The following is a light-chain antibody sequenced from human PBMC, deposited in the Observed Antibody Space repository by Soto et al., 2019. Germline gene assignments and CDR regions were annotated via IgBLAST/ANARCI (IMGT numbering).Light chain of an antibody. CDR1: QSVSSN. V-gene: IGKV3-20*01. CDR2: GAS. CDR3: QQYDGSPRT. J-gene: IGKJ1*01. Sequence: EIVLTQSPATLSLSPGERATLSCRASQSVSSNLAWYQQKPGQAPRLLIYGASTRASGIPDRFSGSGSGTDFTLTISRLEPEDFVVYHCQQYDGSPRTFGQGTKVDIK.